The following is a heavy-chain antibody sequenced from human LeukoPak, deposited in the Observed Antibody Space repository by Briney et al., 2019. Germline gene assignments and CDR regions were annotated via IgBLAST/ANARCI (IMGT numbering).Heavy chain of an antibody. Sequence: PGGSLRLSCAASGFTFSSYAMGWVRQAPGKGLEWVSAISGSGGSTYYADSVKGRFTISRDNAKNSLYLQMNSLRAEDTAVYYCARGQLRYLGPGAFDIWGQGTMVTVSS. D-gene: IGHD3-9*01. CDR3: ARGQLRYLGPGAFDI. CDR2: ISGSGGST. J-gene: IGHJ3*02. V-gene: IGHV3-23*01. CDR1: GFTFSSYA.